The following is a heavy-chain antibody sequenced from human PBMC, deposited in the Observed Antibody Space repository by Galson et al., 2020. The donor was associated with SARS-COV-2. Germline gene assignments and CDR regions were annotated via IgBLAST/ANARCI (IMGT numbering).Heavy chain of an antibody. V-gene: IGHV6-1*01. CDR1: GDSVSSNSVA. D-gene: IGHD3-10*01. J-gene: IGHJ4*02. CDR3: ARGTEGRVVIDYFDY. Sequence: SQTLSLICAISGDSVSSNSVAWNWIRQSPSRGLEWLGRTYYRSKWYNEYAVSVKSRITINPDTSKNQFSLHLNSVTPEDTAVYYCARGTEGRVVIDYFDYWGQGTLVTVSS. CDR2: TYYRSKWYN.